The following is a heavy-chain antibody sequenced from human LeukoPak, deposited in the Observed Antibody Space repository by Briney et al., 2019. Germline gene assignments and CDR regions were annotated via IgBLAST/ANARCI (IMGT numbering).Heavy chain of an antibody. V-gene: IGHV4-39*07. CDR3: ARGSGYCSSTSCYWFDP. CDR2: IYYSGST. D-gene: IGHD2-2*01. Sequence: SETLSLTCTVSGGSISSSSYYWGWIRQPPGKGLEWIGSIYYSGSTYYNPSLKSRVTISVDTSKNQFSPKLSSVTAADTAVYYCARGSGYCSSTSCYWFDPWGQGTLVTVSS. J-gene: IGHJ5*02. CDR1: GGSISSSSYY.